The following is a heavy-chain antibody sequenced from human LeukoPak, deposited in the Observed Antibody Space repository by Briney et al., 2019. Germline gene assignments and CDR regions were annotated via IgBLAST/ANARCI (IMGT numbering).Heavy chain of an antibody. CDR3: ARVPPGIAVAGPKGRRFDP. Sequence: PSETLSLTCAVYGGSFSGYYWSWIRQPPGKGLEWIGEINHSGSTNYNPSLKSRVTISVDTSKNQFSLKLSSVTAADTAVYYCARVPPGIAVAGPKGRRFDPWGQGTLVTVSS. J-gene: IGHJ5*02. D-gene: IGHD6-19*01. CDR2: INHSGST. V-gene: IGHV4-34*01. CDR1: GGSFSGYY.